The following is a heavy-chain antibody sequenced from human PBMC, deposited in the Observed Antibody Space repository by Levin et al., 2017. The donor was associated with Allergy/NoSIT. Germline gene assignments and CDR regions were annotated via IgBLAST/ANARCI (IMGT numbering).Heavy chain of an antibody. D-gene: IGHD4-23*01. CDR3: ARGRRKPVGTGSLLNYFYCGMDV. CDR2: INHSGFT. Sequence: SETLSLTCGVSGGSFHDYFWIWIRQSPGKGLEWLGEINHSGFTNYNPSLKSRVTISLDTSKSQFSLQLKSVTAADTAMYYCARGRRKPVGTGSLLNYFYCGMDVWGQGTTVAVSS. V-gene: IGHV4-34*01. J-gene: IGHJ6*02. CDR1: GGSFHDYF.